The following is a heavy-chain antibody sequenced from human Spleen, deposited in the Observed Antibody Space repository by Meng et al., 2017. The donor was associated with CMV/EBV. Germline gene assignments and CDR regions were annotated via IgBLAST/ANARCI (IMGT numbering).Heavy chain of an antibody. Sequence: SLKISCSASGFTFNDYAMHWVRQAPGKGLEWVSGISWNSGAIGYADSVKGRFTISRDNAKNTLSLQMNSLRAEDTALYYCAKGGYWGLAGYGYDYFDFWGQGTLVTVSS. CDR2: ISWNSGAI. CDR3: AKGGYWGLAGYGYDYFDF. D-gene: IGHD3-22*01. CDR1: GFTFNDYA. V-gene: IGHV3-9*01. J-gene: IGHJ4*02.